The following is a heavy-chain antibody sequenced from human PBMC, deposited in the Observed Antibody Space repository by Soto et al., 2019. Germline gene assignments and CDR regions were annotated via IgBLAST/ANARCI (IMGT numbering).Heavy chain of an antibody. CDR1: GFTFSSYS. Sequence: GESLKISCAASGFTFSSYSMNWVRQAPGKGLEWVSYISSSSSTIYYADSVKGRFTISRDNAKNSLYLQMNSLRDEDTAVYYCARGTYYDILTHAFDIWGQGTMVTVSS. V-gene: IGHV3-48*02. D-gene: IGHD3-9*01. CDR2: ISSSSSTI. J-gene: IGHJ3*02. CDR3: ARGTYYDILTHAFDI.